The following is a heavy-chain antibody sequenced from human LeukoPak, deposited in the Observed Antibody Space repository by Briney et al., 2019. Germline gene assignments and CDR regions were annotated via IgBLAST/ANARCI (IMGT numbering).Heavy chain of an antibody. CDR2: VYYTGRT. CDR3: ARSPADIVGATEGFDY. J-gene: IGHJ4*02. CDR1: DGSTTGYY. Sequence: PSETLSLTCSVSDGSTTGYYWSWIRQPPGKGLEWIAYVYYTGRTLYNPSLESRVTISVDTSKNQFSLKLSSVTAADTAVYYCARSPADIVGATEGFDYWGQGTLVTVSS. D-gene: IGHD1-26*01. V-gene: IGHV4-59*08.